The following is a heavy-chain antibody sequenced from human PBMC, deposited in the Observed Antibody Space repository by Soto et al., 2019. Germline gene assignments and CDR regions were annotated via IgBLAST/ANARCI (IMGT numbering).Heavy chain of an antibody. CDR2: TYYRSKWNN. J-gene: IGHJ4*02. V-gene: IGHV6-1*01. D-gene: IGHD1-1*01. CDR1: GNNVSTNSAV. Sequence: HSQTLSLTCVISGNNVSTNSAVWNLIRQSPSRGLEWLGRTYYRSKWNNDYAASVKGRITVNPDTPKNQFSLQLNSVTPEDTGVYYCARNSWNAPPAFDFWGQGIQVTVSS. CDR3: ARNSWNAPPAFDF.